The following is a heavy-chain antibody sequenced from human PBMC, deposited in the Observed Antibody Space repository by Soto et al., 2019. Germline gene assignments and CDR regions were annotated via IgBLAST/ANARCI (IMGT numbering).Heavy chain of an antibody. V-gene: IGHV4-30-4*01. D-gene: IGHD3-10*01. CDR3: ARVGGFGATTIDY. CDR2: IYYSGST. Sequence: QVQLQESGPGLVKPSQTLSLTCTVSGGSISSGDYYWGWIRQPPGKGLGWIGYIYYSGSTYYNPSLKSRVTISVDTSKNQFSLKLSSVTAADTAVYYCARVGGFGATTIDYWGQGNLFTVSS. CDR1: GGSISSGDYY. J-gene: IGHJ4*02.